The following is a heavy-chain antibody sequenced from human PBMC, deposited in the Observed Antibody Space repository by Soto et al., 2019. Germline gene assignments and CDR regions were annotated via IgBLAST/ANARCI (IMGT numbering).Heavy chain of an antibody. CDR1: GFTFSRYG. D-gene: IGHD3-10*01. CDR3: ARATARAMDRIYYGMDV. V-gene: IGHV3-33*01. Sequence: QVPLVESGGGVVQPGRSLRLSCAASGFTFSRYGMHWVRQAPGKGLEWVAVLWSDGSNKYYADSVKGRFTISRDNSKNPLYLQMDSLRAEDTAVYYCARATARAMDRIYYGMDVWGQGTTVTVSS. CDR2: LWSDGSNK. J-gene: IGHJ6*02.